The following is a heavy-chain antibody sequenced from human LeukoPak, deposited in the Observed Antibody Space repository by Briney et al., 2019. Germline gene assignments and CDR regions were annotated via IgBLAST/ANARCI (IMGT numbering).Heavy chain of an antibody. CDR3: ASEHRGYCSSTSCYTGVDY. D-gene: IGHD2-2*02. CDR1: GYPISSGYY. Sequence: SETLSLTCAVSGYPISSGYYWGWIRQPPGKGLEWIGSIYHSGSTYCNPSLKSRVTISVDTSKNQFSLKLSSVTAADTAVYYCASEHRGYCSSTSCYTGVDYWGQGTLVTVSS. V-gene: IGHV4-38-2*01. J-gene: IGHJ4*02. CDR2: IYHSGST.